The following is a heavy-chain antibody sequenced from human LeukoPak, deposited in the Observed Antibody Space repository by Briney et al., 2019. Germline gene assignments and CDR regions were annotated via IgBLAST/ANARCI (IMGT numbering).Heavy chain of an antibody. CDR1: GGSFSGYY. D-gene: IGHD1-1*01. CDR2: IYNSGRT. CDR3: VRGRRNDHHQDGFDM. Sequence: PSETLSLTCAVSGGSFSGYYWSWIRQPPGKGLEWIADIYNSGRTNYNPSVKSRVTISTDTSKNHVFLRLSSVSAADTAVYYCVRGRRNDHHQDGFDMWGQGIMVTVSS. V-gene: IGHV4-59*12. J-gene: IGHJ3*02.